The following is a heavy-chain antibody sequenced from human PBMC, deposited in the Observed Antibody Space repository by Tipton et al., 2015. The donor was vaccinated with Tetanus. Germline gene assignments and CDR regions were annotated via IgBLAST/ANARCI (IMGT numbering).Heavy chain of an antibody. CDR3: AREITMIGNNWFDP. CDR2: IWYDGSNK. V-gene: IGHV3-33*01. D-gene: IGHD3-22*01. Sequence: SLRLSCAASGFTFSSYGMHWVRQAPGKGLEWVAVIWYDGSNKYYADSVKGRFTISRDNSKNTLYLQMNSLRAEDTAVYYCAREITMIGNNWFDPWGQGTLVPVSS. CDR1: GFTFSSYG. J-gene: IGHJ5*02.